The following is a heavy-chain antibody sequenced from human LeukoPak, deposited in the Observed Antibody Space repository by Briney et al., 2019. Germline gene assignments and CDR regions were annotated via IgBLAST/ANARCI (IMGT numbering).Heavy chain of an antibody. Sequence: ASVKVSCKASGYTFTSYYMHWVRQAPGQGLEWMGIINPSGGSTSYAQKFQGRVTMTTDTSTSTAYMELRSLTSDDTAVYYCARDHRFGEFPDYWGQGTLVTVSS. CDR3: ARDHRFGEFPDY. CDR1: GYTFTSYY. D-gene: IGHD3-10*01. CDR2: INPSGGST. V-gene: IGHV1-46*01. J-gene: IGHJ4*02.